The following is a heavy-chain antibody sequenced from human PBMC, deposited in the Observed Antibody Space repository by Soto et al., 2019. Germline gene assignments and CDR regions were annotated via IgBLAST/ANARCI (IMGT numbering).Heavy chain of an antibody. CDR3: ARGGSYYVRGDDAFDI. CDR2: IIPIFGTA. V-gene: IGHV1-69*01. Sequence: QVQLVQSGAEVKKPGSSVKVSCKASGGTFSSYAISWVRQAPGQGLAWMGGIIPIFGTANYAQKFQGRVTITADESTSTAYMELSSLRSEDTAVDYCARGGSYYVRGDDAFDIWGQGTMVTVSS. J-gene: IGHJ3*02. CDR1: GGTFSSYA. D-gene: IGHD1-26*01.